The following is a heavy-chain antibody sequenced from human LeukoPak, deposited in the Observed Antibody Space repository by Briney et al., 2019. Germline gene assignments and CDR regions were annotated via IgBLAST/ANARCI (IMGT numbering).Heavy chain of an antibody. Sequence: GGSLRLSCAASGFTFSSYAMSWVRQAPGKGLEWVSSISSSGSGTYYADSVKGRFTISRDISKNTLYLQMNSLRAEDTAVYYCAKDGPYRGYDLARWGQGTLVTVSS. CDR3: AKDGPYRGYDLAR. D-gene: IGHD5-12*01. V-gene: IGHV3-23*01. CDR1: GFTFSSYA. CDR2: ISSSGSGT. J-gene: IGHJ4*02.